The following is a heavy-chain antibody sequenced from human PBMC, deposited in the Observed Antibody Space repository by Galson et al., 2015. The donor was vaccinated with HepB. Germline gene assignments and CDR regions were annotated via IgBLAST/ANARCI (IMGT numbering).Heavy chain of an antibody. CDR3: ARDSYYGMDV. J-gene: IGHJ6*02. Sequence: SLRLSCAVSGFSFDYYAMHWVRHAPGKGLEWVSSINENSRSLDYADPVKGRFTISRDNAKKSLYLQMNGLRSEDTALYYCARDSYYGMDVWGQGTTVTVSS. CDR2: INENSRSL. D-gene: IGHD3-10*01. CDR1: GFSFDYYA. V-gene: IGHV3-9*01.